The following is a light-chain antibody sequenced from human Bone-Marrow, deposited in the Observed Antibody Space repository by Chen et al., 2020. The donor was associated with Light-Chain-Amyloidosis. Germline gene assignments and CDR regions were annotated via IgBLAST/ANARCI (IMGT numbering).Light chain of an antibody. J-gene: IGLJ2*01. Sequence: QSALHQPASVLGSPGQSITISCTGTTSDVGTYNLVSWYQQHPGKAPKLIIVEDTQRPSGVSTRFSTSRSVNTASLRIFRLQAEDEADYYCCSYAGSNTYVFGGGTKVTVL. CDR1: TSDVGTYNL. CDR3: CSYAGSNTYV. CDR2: EDT. V-gene: IGLV2-23*01.